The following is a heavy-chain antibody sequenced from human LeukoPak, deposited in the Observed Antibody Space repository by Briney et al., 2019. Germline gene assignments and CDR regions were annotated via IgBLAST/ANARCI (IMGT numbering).Heavy chain of an antibody. J-gene: IGHJ4*02. CDR3: ATSSYGGNFGLFDY. V-gene: IGHV3-23*01. Sequence: GGSLRLSCAASGFSFSTYSMTWVRQAPGKGLEWVSIISGSGGATYYADSVKGRFTISRDNSKNTLYLQMNSLRAEDTSVYYCATSSYGGNFGLFDYWGQGILVTVSS. CDR1: GFSFSTYS. CDR2: ISGSGGAT. D-gene: IGHD4-23*01.